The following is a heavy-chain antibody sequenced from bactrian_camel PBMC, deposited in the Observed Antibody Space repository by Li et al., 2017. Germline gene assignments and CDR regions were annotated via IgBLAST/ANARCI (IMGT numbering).Heavy chain of an antibody. CDR2: IGRNGSNK. D-gene: IGHD5*01. J-gene: IGHJ6*01. Sequence: VQLVESGGGSVQAGGSLRLSCAISNSKVARMYYLGWFRQAPGKGLEWVASIGRNGSNKYYGDSVTGRFAISRDNAKTTLFLEMNSLKSEDTALYYCVKDDWGWSFGSWGQGTQVTVS. CDR1: NSKVARMYY. V-gene: IGHV3-2*01. CDR3: VKDDWGWSFGS.